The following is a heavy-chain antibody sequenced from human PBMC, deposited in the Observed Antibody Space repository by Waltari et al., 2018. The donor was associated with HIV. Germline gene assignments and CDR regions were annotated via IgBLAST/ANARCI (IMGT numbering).Heavy chain of an antibody. V-gene: IGHV3-30*18. D-gene: IGHD3-10*01. Sequence: QVQLVESGGGVVQPGRSLRFPCAASGFTFSSDCMHWLRQAPGKGLEWRALIWYDGSNKYYADSVKGRFTISRDNSKNTLFLQMNSLRAEDTAMYYCAKDIQYGSGSQALYYYGMDVWGQGTTITVSS. CDR1: GFTFSSDC. J-gene: IGHJ6*02. CDR3: AKDIQYGSGSQALYYYGMDV. CDR2: IWYDGSNK.